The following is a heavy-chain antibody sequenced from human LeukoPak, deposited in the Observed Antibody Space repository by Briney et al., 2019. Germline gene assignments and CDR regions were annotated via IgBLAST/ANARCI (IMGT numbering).Heavy chain of an antibody. Sequence: SETLSLTCAVYGGSFCGYYWSWIRQPPGKGLEWIGEINHSGSTNYNPSLKSRVTISVDTSKNQFSLKLSSVTAADTAVYYCARRRCSSTSCYAYRVVVNWFDPWGQGTLVTVSS. CDR1: GGSFCGYY. J-gene: IGHJ5*02. V-gene: IGHV4-34*01. CDR3: ARRRCSSTSCYAYRVVVNWFDP. CDR2: INHSGST. D-gene: IGHD2-2*01.